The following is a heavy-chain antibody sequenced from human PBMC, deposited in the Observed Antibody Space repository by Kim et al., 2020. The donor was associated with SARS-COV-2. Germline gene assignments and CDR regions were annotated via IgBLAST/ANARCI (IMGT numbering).Heavy chain of an antibody. CDR1: GFTFSSYW. D-gene: IGHD5-12*01. CDR3: ASWVDIVATTRSLVEYYFDY. J-gene: IGHJ4*02. CDR2: IKQDGSEK. V-gene: IGHV3-7*03. Sequence: GGSLRLSCAASGFTFSSYWMSWVRQAPGKGLEWVANIKQDGSEKYYVDSVKGRFTISRDNAKNSLYLQMNSLRAEDTAVYYCASWVDIVATTRSLVEYYFDYWGQGTLVTVSS.